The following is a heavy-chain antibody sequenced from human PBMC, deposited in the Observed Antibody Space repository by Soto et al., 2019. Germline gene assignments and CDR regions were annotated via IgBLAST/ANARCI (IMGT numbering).Heavy chain of an antibody. D-gene: IGHD3-22*01. CDR1: GFTFSSYA. Sequence: EVQLVESGGGLVQPGGSLRLSCVASGFTFSSYAMSWVRQATGKGLEWVSAISGSGGSTYYADSVKGRFTISRDNSKNTLYLQMNRLRAEDTAVYYCAKDSPPWSYYDSSGYRNDAFDIWGQGTMVTVSS. J-gene: IGHJ3*02. CDR2: ISGSGGST. CDR3: AKDSPPWSYYDSSGYRNDAFDI. V-gene: IGHV3-23*04.